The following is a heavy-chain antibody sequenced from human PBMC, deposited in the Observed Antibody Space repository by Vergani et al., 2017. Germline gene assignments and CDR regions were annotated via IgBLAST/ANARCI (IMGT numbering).Heavy chain of an antibody. D-gene: IGHD3-10*01. CDR2: FDPEDGET. CDR3: ATAGGVRGVNDYYYYYGMDV. CDR1: GYTLTELS. J-gene: IGHJ6*02. V-gene: IGHV1-24*01. Sequence: QVQLVQSGAEVKKPGASVKVSCKVSGYTLTELSMHWVRQAPGKGLEWMGGFDPEDGETIYAQKFQGRVTMTEDTSTDTAYMELSSLRSEDTAVYYCATAGGVRGVNDYYYYYGMDVWGQGTTVTVSS.